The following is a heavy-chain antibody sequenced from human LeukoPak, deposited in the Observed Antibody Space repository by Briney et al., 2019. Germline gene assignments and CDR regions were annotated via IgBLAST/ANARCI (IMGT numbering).Heavy chain of an antibody. Sequence: SETLSLTCAVYGGSFSGYYWSWIRQHPGKGLEWIGYIYYSGSTYYNPSLKSRVTISVDTSKNQFSLKLSSVTAADTAVYYCARDRSIAAAGSQGNWFDPWGQGTLVTVSS. CDR2: IYYSGST. V-gene: IGHV4-31*11. CDR3: ARDRSIAAAGSQGNWFDP. D-gene: IGHD6-13*01. J-gene: IGHJ5*02. CDR1: GGSFSGYY.